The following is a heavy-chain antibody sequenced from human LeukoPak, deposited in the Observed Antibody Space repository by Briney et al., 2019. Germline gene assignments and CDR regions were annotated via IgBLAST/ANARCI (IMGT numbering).Heavy chain of an antibody. Sequence: KPSETLSLTCAVYGESFSGYYWSWIRQPPGKGLEWIGEINHSGSTNYNPSLKSRVTISVDTSKNQLSLKLSSVTAADTAVYYCASRPAAAGGWFDPWGQGTLVTVSS. CDR1: GESFSGYY. J-gene: IGHJ5*02. D-gene: IGHD6-13*01. V-gene: IGHV4-34*01. CDR2: INHSGST. CDR3: ASRPAAAGGWFDP.